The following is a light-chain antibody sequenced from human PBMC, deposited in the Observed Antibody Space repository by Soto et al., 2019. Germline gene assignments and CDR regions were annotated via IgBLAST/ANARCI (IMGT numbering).Light chain of an antibody. V-gene: IGKV1-5*01. J-gene: IGKJ1*01. CDR1: QTIRRR. CDR2: GDS. CDR3: QQYYNYSTCT. Sequence: EIEMTQSPSTLSASVGDRVTITCRASQTIRRRLAWYQHKPGQSPKLLIFGDSSLPRGIPSRFTGSGSGTEFTLTISSLQPDDFATYYCQQYYNYSTCTFGQGTKLEIK.